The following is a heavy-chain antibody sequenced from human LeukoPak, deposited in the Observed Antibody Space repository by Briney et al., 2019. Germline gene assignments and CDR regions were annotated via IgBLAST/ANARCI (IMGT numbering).Heavy chain of an antibody. D-gene: IGHD4-17*01. CDR3: ARDSYGDYPWFDP. Sequence: PSETLSLTCTVSGYSISSGYYWGWIRQPPGKGLEWIGSIYHSESTYYNPSLKSRVTISVDTSKNQFSLKLSSVTAADTAVYYCARDSYGDYPWFDPWGQGTLVTVSS. CDR2: IYHSEST. V-gene: IGHV4-38-2*02. CDR1: GYSISSGYY. J-gene: IGHJ5*02.